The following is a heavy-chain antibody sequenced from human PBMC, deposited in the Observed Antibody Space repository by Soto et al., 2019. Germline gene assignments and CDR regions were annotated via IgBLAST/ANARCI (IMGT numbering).Heavy chain of an antibody. CDR3: AKSSGQPFLVDY. Sequence: EVQLVESGGGLVQPGRSLRLSCAASGFTFDDYAMHWVRQAPGKGLEWVSGISWNSGSIGYADSVKGRFTISRDNAKNSLYLQMNSLRAEDTALYYCAKSSGQPFLVDYWGQGTLVTVSS. J-gene: IGHJ4*02. D-gene: IGHD6-19*01. CDR1: GFTFDDYA. V-gene: IGHV3-9*01. CDR2: ISWNSGSI.